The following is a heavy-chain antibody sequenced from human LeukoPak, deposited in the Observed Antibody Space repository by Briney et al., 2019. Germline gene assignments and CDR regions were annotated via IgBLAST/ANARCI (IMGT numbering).Heavy chain of an antibody. J-gene: IGHJ4*02. CDR1: GFTFDDYA. CDR3: AKEGPNTAMVPFGY. D-gene: IGHD5-18*01. Sequence: GGSLRLSCAASGFTFDDYAMHWVRQAPGKGLEWVSGISWNSGSIGYADSVKGRFTISRDNSKNTLYLQMNSLRAEDTAVYYCAKEGPNTAMVPFGYWGQGTLVTVSS. V-gene: IGHV3-9*01. CDR2: ISWNSGSI.